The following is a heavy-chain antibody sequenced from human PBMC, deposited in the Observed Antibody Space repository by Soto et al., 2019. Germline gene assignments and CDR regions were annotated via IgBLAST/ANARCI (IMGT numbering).Heavy chain of an antibody. Sequence: AETLSLTCAVYGGSVSGHSWTWIRQSPGKGLEWIGDINHSGRVNYSPSLKSRVTISLDTSKNQFSLTLSAVTAADTAMYYCSTRAYDTTGYYRFDPWGQGTLVTVSS. J-gene: IGHJ5*01. CDR2: INHSGRV. CDR1: GGSVSGHS. V-gene: IGHV4-34*01. D-gene: IGHD3-22*01. CDR3: STRAYDTTGYYRFDP.